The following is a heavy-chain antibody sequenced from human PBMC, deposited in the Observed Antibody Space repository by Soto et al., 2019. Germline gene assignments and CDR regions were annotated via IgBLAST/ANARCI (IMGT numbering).Heavy chain of an antibody. CDR3: ARGGRDGFDI. V-gene: IGHV4-4*07. Sequence: QVQLQESGPGLVKPSETLSLTCTVSGGSISTYYWNWIRQSAGKGLEWIGRVYISGSTNYHPSLKSRVAMSVDTSNNQCSLKVTSVTAADTAVDYCARGGRDGFDIWGQGTMVTVSS. CDR2: VYISGST. J-gene: IGHJ3*02. CDR1: GGSISTYY.